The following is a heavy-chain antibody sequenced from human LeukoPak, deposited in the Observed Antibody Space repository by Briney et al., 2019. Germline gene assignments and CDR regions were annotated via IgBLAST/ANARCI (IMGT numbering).Heavy chain of an antibody. D-gene: IGHD6-6*01. J-gene: IGHJ5*02. CDR1: VGSISSYY. CDR3: ARRKSVAARPVRRANWFDP. Sequence: SGTLSLTCTVSVGSISSYYWRWIGQPPGKGLDGMGYIYYSGSTNYNPSLTSRVTLSVETTKNELSLKLSSVPAADTAVYYCARRKSVAARPVRRANWFDPWGEGALVTLSS. CDR2: IYYSGST. V-gene: IGHV4-59*12.